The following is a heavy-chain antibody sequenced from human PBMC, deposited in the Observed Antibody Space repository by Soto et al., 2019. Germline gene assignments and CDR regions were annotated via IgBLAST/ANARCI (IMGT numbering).Heavy chain of an antibody. CDR2: ISYDGSNK. CDR1: GFTFSSYG. D-gene: IGHD2-15*01. J-gene: IGHJ6*03. V-gene: IGHV3-30*18. Sequence: GGSLRLSCAASGFTFSSYGMHWVRQAPGKGLEWVAVISYDGSNKYYADSVKGRFTISRDNSKNTLYLQMNSLRAEDTAVYYCAKSEQDIVGGLVGYYYYYMDVWGKGTTVTVSS. CDR3: AKSEQDIVGGLVGYYYYYMDV.